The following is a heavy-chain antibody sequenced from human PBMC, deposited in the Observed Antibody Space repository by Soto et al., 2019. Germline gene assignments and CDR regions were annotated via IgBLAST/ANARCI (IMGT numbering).Heavy chain of an antibody. V-gene: IGHV1-3*05. CDR1: GYTFSSYA. CDR2: INPGNANT. D-gene: IGHD2-2*03. CDR3: SGVDGAY. Sequence: QVQLVQSGAEEKKPGASVKVSCTTSGYTFSSYAIHWVRPAPGQGLEWMGWINPGNANTKNSQKFQGRGTITSDTSSSTAYMELSSLASADTAVYYCSGVDGAYWGQGTLVTVSS. J-gene: IGHJ4*02.